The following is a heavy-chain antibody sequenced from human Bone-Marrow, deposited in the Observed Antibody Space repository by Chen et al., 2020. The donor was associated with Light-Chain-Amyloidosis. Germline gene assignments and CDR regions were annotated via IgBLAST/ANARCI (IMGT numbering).Heavy chain of an antibody. CDR3: AKDGNWNYHWFDP. V-gene: IGHV3-43*02. CDR2: ISGDGGNT. Sequence: EVQLVESGGGVVQPGGSLRLSCAASGFTFDDYAMHWVRQAPGKGLECVSLISGDGGNTYYADSVKGRFTISRDNSKNSLYLQMNSLRTEDTALYYCAKDGNWNYHWFDPWGQGTLVTVSS. CDR1: GFTFDDYA. D-gene: IGHD1-7*01. J-gene: IGHJ5*02.